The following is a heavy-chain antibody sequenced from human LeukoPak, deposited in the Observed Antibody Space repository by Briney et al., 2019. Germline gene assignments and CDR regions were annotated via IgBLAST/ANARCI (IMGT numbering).Heavy chain of an antibody. V-gene: IGHV3-74*01. D-gene: IGHD6-13*01. Sequence: GRSLRLSCAASGFTSSSYGMHWVRQAPGKGLVWVSRVNSDGSTTNYADSVKGRFTISRDNAENTLYMRMNSLRPEDTAVYYCARGYYSSSRFDSWGQGTLVTVSS. CDR2: VNSDGSTT. J-gene: IGHJ4*02. CDR1: GFTSSSYG. CDR3: ARGYYSSSRFDS.